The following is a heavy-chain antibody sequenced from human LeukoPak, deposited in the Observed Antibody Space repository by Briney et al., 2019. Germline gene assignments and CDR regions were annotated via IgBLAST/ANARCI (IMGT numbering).Heavy chain of an antibody. V-gene: IGHV4-34*01. CDR2: INHSGST. CDR3: ARGNFYDNKGYSPELRY. J-gene: IGHJ4*02. D-gene: IGHD3-10*01. CDR1: GGSFIGFH. Sequence: SETLSLTCAVYGGSFIGFHWNWIRQAPGKGLEWIGDINHSGSTNYNPSLTSRVTISVDTSKNQFSLKLSSVTAADTAVYYCARGNFYDNKGYSPELRYWGQGTLVTVSS.